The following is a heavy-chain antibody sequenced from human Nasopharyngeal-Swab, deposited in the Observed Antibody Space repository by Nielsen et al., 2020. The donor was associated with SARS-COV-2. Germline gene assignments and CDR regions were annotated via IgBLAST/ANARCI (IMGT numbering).Heavy chain of an antibody. J-gene: IGHJ6*02. CDR2: INHSGST. D-gene: IGHD2-2*01. V-gene: IGHV4-34*01. CDR1: GGSFSGYY. Sequence: SETLSLTCAVYGGSFSGYYWSWIRQSPGKGLEWIGEINHSGSTNYNPSLKSRVTISVDTSKNQFSLKLSSVTAADTAVYYCARGDVVVPAAIYYYYYGTDVWGQGTTVTVSS. CDR3: ARGDVVVPAAIYYYYYGTDV.